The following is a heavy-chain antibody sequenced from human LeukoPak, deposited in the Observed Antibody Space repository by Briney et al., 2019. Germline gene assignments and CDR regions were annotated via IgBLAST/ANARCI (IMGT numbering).Heavy chain of an antibody. D-gene: IGHD1-26*01. V-gene: IGHV1-69*13. Sequence: SVKVSCKASGGTFSSYAISWVRQAPGQGLEWMGGIVPVLRTPKYAQKFQGRVTITADESTSTAYMELSSLRSEDTATYYCARGGSYYFGNYYYMDVWGKGTMVTVSS. J-gene: IGHJ6*03. CDR2: IVPVLRTP. CDR1: GGTFSSYA. CDR3: ARGGSYYFGNYYYMDV.